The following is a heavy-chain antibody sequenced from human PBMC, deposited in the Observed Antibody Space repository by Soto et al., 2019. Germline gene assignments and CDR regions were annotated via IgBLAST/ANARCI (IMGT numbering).Heavy chain of an antibody. CDR2: ITLSGGTR. J-gene: IGHJ4*02. V-gene: IGHV3-23*01. D-gene: IGHD6-19*01. CDR3: AKGPLGAVAGTERYFDS. CDR1: GLTFSSYA. Sequence: EVQLLESGGGLVQPGGSLRLSCAPSGLTFSSYAMNWVRQAPGKGLEWVAAITLSGGTRYYTDSVKGRFTISRDNSKNTLYMQMNSLSAADKSIYYCAKGPLGAVAGTERYFDSWGQGTLVTVSS.